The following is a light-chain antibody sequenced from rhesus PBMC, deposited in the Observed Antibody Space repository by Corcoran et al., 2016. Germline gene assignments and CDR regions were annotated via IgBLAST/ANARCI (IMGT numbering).Light chain of an antibody. V-gene: IGKV1-28*02. J-gene: IGKJ1*01. CDR1: QGISSS. CDR3: QQYRSFPPWT. Sequence: DIQMTQSPSSLSASVGDTVTITCRASQGISSSLNCFQQKPGKAPKLLIYSATTLQSGVPSRFSGSGPGTGFTLTISSLQPEDFATYYCQQYRSFPPWTFGQGTTVEIK. CDR2: SAT.